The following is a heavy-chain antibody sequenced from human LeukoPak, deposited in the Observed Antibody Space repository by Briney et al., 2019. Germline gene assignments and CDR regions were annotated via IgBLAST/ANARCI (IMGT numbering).Heavy chain of an antibody. V-gene: IGHV1-46*01. Sequence: ASVKVSCKASGYTFSIYYMHWVRQAPGQGLEWMGKINPSGGSISYAQKFQGRVTMTRDMSTSTVYMELSRLRSDDTAVYYCARGQVLLWFGELLPIDYWGQGTLVTVSS. CDR2: INPSGGSI. CDR3: ARGQVLLWFGELLPIDY. J-gene: IGHJ4*02. D-gene: IGHD3-10*01. CDR1: GYTFSIYY.